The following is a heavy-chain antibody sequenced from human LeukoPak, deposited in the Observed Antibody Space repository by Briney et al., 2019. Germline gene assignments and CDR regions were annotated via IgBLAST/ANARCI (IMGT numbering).Heavy chain of an antibody. D-gene: IGHD4-17*01. J-gene: IGHJ4*02. CDR1: GYTFTGYY. V-gene: IGHV1-18*04. Sequence: ASVKVSCKASGYTFTGYYMHWVRQAPGQGLEWMGGIIPIFGTANYAQKLQGRVTMTTDTSTSTAYMELRSLRSDDTALYYCARESMLVSVTIDYWGQGTLVTVSS. CDR3: ARESMLVSVTIDY. CDR2: IIPIFGTA.